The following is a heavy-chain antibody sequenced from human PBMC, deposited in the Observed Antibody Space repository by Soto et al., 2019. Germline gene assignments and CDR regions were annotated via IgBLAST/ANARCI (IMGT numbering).Heavy chain of an antibody. Sequence: GGSLRLSCAASGFTFSDYYMSWIRQAPGKGLEWVSYISSSGSTIYYADSVKGRFTISRDNAKNSLYLQMNSLRAEDTAVYYCARDRVKGDYDFWSGYYYYYYGMDVWGQGTTVTVSS. V-gene: IGHV3-11*01. J-gene: IGHJ6*02. CDR3: ARDRVKGDYDFWSGYYYYYYGMDV. CDR1: GFTFSDYY. CDR2: ISSSGSTI. D-gene: IGHD3-3*01.